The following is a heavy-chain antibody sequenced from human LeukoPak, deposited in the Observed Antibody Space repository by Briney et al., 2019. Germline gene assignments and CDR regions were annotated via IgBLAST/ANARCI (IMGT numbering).Heavy chain of an antibody. CDR1: GGTFSSYA. CDR3: AREGYCNNTICDKPFDY. D-gene: IGHD2-2*01. V-gene: IGHV1-69*04. J-gene: IGHJ4*02. Sequence: SVKVSCKASGGTFSSYAISWVRQAPGQGLEWMGRIIPILGIANYAQKFQGRVTITADKSTSTAYMELSSLRSEDTAVYYCAREGYCNNTICDKPFDYWGQGTLVTVSS. CDR2: IIPILGIA.